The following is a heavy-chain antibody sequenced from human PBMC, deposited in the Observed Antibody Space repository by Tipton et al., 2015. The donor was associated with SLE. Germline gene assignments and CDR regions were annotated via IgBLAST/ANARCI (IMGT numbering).Heavy chain of an antibody. CDR2: ISNSETT. Sequence: TLSLTCTVSGGSISSHYWSWIRQAPGKGLEWIGYISNSETTNYNPSLKSRVTISVDTSNNQFSLKLRSVTAADTAVYYCAGAWQGYCSGGTCYVLDYWGQGTLVTVSS. D-gene: IGHD2-15*01. J-gene: IGHJ4*02. CDR1: GGSISSHY. CDR3: AGAWQGYCSGGTCYVLDY. V-gene: IGHV4-59*11.